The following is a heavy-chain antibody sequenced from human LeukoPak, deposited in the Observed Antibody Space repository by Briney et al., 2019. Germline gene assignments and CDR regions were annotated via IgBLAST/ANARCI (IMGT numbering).Heavy chain of an antibody. V-gene: IGHV4-59*01. Sequence: SETLSLTCTVSGGSISSYYWSWIRQPPGKGLEWIGCIYYSGSTNYNPSLKSRVTISVDTSKNQFSLKLSSVTAADTAVYYCARERIAVAGTEMHWFDPWGQGTLVTVSS. J-gene: IGHJ5*02. CDR3: ARERIAVAGTEMHWFDP. CDR2: IYYSGST. D-gene: IGHD6-19*01. CDR1: GGSISSYY.